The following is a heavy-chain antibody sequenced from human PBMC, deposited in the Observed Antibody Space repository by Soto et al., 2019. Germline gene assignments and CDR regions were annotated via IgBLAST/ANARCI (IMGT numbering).Heavy chain of an antibody. CDR2: IKSKTDGGTT. Sequence: GWRRRAGSASGCTFSNAWMSWVRQAPGKGLEWVGRIKSKTDGGTTDYAAPVKGRFTISRDDSKNTLYLQMNSLKTEDTAVYYCTTVRLVLSDYWGQGTLVTVSS. D-gene: IGHD6-6*01. CDR1: GCTFSNAW. V-gene: IGHV3-15*01. CDR3: TTVRLVLSDY. J-gene: IGHJ4*02.